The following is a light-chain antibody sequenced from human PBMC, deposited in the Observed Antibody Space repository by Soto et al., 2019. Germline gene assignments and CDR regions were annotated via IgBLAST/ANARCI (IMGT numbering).Light chain of an antibody. V-gene: IGKV2-28*01. CDR2: WGS. CDR1: LSLLHSNGKNY. Sequence: DIVMTQSPLSLPVTPGEPASISCRSSLSLLHSNGKNYVDWYLQKPGQPPQLLIFWGSNRASGVPDRFSGSGSGTDFTLKISRVEAEDVGVYYCMQALQTPTFVHGTKVEI. J-gene: IGKJ1*01. CDR3: MQALQTPT.